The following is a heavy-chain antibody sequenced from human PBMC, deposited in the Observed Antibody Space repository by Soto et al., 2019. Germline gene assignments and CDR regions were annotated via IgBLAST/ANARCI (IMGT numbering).Heavy chain of an antibody. CDR1: GGSFSGYY. Sequence: SETLSLTCAVYGGSFSGYYWSWIRQPPGKGLEWIGEINHSGSTNYNPSLKSRVTISVDTSKNQFSLKLSSVTAADTAVYYCARGRRTNVVSGTVTTLRLSSSDAFDIWGQGTMVTVSS. CDR3: ARGRRTNVVSGTVTTLRLSSSDAFDI. J-gene: IGHJ3*02. D-gene: IGHD4-17*01. V-gene: IGHV4-34*01. CDR2: INHSGST.